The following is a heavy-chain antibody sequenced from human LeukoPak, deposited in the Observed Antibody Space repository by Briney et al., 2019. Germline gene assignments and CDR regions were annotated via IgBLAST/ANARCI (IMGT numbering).Heavy chain of an antibody. CDR1: GFTFSNYW. CDR3: VSDSEGRSGGDS. CDR2: INRDGTTR. J-gene: IGHJ4*02. Sequence: GSLRLSFAASGFTFSNYWMHWIRQVPEKGMLWVSRINRDGTTRNYADSVKGRFTVSRDNGKNTLYLQMNSLRAEDTAVYYCVSDSEGRSGGDSWGQGSLVTVSS. D-gene: IGHD1-26*01. V-gene: IGHV3-74*01.